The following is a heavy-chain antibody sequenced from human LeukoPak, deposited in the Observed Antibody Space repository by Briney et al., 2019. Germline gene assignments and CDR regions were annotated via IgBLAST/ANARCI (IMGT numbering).Heavy chain of an antibody. CDR3: ARSPIRYYDSSGYYPD. CDR2: IIPIFGTA. J-gene: IGHJ6*02. V-gene: IGHV1-69*01. Sequence: ASEKVSCKASGGTFSSYAISWVRQAPGQGLEWMGGIIPIFGTANYAQKFQGRVTITADESTSTAYMEPSSLRSEDTAVYYCARSPIRYYDSSGYYPDWGQGTTVTVSS. D-gene: IGHD3-22*01. CDR1: GGTFSSYA.